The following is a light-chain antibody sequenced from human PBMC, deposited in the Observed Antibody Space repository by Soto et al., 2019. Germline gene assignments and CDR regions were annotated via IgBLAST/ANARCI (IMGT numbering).Light chain of an antibody. CDR3: SSFAGGGNPVL. CDR2: EVT. V-gene: IGLV2-8*01. CDR1: SSDVGGYNY. J-gene: IGLJ2*01. Sequence: QSVLTQPPSASESLGQSVTISCTETSSDVGGYNYVSWHQQHPGKAPKVMIYEVTKRPPGVPDRFSGSKSGNTASLTVSGLQAEDEADYYCSSFAGGGNPVLLGGGTKVTVL.